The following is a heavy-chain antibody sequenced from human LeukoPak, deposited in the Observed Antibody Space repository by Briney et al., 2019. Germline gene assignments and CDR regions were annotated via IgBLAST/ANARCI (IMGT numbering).Heavy chain of an antibody. D-gene: IGHD3-16*01. CDR2: IYYSGST. V-gene: IGHV4-59*01. J-gene: IGHJ4*02. Sequence: SETLSLTCTVSGVSISSYYWSWIRQPPGKGLEWIGYIYYSGSTNYNPSLKSRVTISVDTSKNQFSLKLSSVTAADTAVYYCARHYGPWGQGTLVTVSS. CDR3: ARHYGP. CDR1: GVSISSYY.